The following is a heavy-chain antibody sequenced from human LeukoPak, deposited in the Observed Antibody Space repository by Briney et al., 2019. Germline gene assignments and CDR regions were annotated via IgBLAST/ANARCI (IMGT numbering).Heavy chain of an antibody. CDR1: GGSISSGGYY. CDR2: IYYSGST. CDR3: AVGDTPYYFDY. Sequence: SETLSLTCTVSGGSISSGGYYWSWIRQRPGKGLEWIGYIYYSGSTYYNPSLKSRVTISVDTSKNQFSLKLSSVTAADTAVYYCAVGDTPYYFDYWGQGTLVTVSS. J-gene: IGHJ4*02. V-gene: IGHV4-31*03. D-gene: IGHD3-16*01.